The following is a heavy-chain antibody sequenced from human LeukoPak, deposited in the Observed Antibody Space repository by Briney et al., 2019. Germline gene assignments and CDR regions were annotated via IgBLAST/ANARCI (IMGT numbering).Heavy chain of an antibody. CDR2: ISPSGGST. CDR3: ATVGGSTSSTHYFFDS. D-gene: IGHD6-6*01. Sequence: ASVTVSFKASGYIFTDYYMHWVRQAPGQGLEWMGLISPSGGSTGYPQRFQGRVSMARDTSTNTVYMDLSSLRFEDTAVYYCATVGGSTSSTHYFFDSWGQGTLVTVSS. CDR1: GYIFTDYY. V-gene: IGHV1-46*01. J-gene: IGHJ4*02.